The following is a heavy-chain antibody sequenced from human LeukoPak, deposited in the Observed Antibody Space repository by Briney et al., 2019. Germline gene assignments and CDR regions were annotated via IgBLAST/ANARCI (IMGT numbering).Heavy chain of an antibody. CDR1: GSSVTSYW. D-gene: IGHD3-22*01. J-gene: IGHJ6*03. CDR2: IYPGDSAT. Sequence: GASLNISCKGSGSSVTSYWLGWVRPMTGKGLEWMGIIYPGDSATRYSQFFQGQVTISADKSISTAYLQWSSLKASDTAMYYCARHSPPPITIVVVTSYYMDVWGKGTTVTVSS. CDR3: ARHSPPPITIVVVTSYYMDV. V-gene: IGHV5-51*01.